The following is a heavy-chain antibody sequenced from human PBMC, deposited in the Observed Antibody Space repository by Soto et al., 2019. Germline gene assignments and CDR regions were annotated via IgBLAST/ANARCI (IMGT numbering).Heavy chain of an antibody. Sequence: ASVKVSCKASGYTFTSYDINWVRQATGQGLEWMGWMNPNSGNTGYAQKFQGRVTMTRNTSISTAYMELSSLRSEDTAVYYCVGSGTACPSHPDGMDVWGQGTTVTASS. J-gene: IGHJ6*02. CDR2: MNPNSGNT. CDR1: GYTFTSYD. CDR3: VGSGTACPSHPDGMDV. V-gene: IGHV1-8*01. D-gene: IGHD6-6*01.